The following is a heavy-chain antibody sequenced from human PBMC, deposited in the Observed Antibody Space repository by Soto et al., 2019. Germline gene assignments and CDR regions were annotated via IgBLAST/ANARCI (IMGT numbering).Heavy chain of an antibody. V-gene: IGHV4-59*01. CDR3: ARDGGVCYGMDG. CDR1: GVSISSYY. CDR2: IYNSGST. Sequence: QVQLQESGPGLEKPSETLSLTRTVSGVSISSYYWTWIRKPPGKVLEWIGYIYNSGSTNDNPSPKRRVTTSVDTAKYQFSPTLSSVTAADSAVYYCARDGGVCYGMDGRGQGTTVTVS. D-gene: IGHD3-3*01. J-gene: IGHJ6*02.